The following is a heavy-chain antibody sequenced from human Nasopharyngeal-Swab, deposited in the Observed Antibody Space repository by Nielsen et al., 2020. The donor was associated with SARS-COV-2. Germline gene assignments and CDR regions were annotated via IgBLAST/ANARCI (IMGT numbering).Heavy chain of an antibody. J-gene: IGHJ4*02. Sequence: GESLKISCAASGFTFSSYGMHWVRQAPGKGQEWVAVISYDGSNKYYADSVKGRFTISRDNSKNTLYLQMNSLRAEDTAVYYCAKQWLLGGHIDYWGQGTLVTVSS. CDR1: GFTFSSYG. CDR2: ISYDGSNK. D-gene: IGHD3-22*01. CDR3: AKQWLLGGHIDY. V-gene: IGHV3-30*18.